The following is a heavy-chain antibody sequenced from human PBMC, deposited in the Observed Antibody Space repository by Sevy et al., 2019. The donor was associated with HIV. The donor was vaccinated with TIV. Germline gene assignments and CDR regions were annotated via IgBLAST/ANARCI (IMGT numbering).Heavy chain of an antibody. D-gene: IGHD3-10*01. V-gene: IGHV3-7*01. CDR3: ARELLWFWEFYYYYYYMDV. J-gene: IGHJ6*03. Sequence: GGSLRLSCAASGFTFSSYWMSWVRQAPGKGLEWVANIKQDGSEKYYVDSVKGRFTISRDNAKNSLYLQMNSLRAEDTAVYYCARELLWFWEFYYYYYYMDVWGKGTTVTVSS. CDR1: GFTFSSYW. CDR2: IKQDGSEK.